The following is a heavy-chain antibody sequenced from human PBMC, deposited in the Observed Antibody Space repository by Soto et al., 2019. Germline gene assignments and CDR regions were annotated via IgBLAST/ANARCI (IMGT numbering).Heavy chain of an antibody. V-gene: IGHV1-3*01. D-gene: IGHD3-3*01. CDR2: INAGNGNI. J-gene: IGHJ4*02. CDR3: ARLRVDIWSAAFFNH. CDR1: GYTFTTFA. Sequence: QVQLVQSGAEVKKPGASVKVSCETSGYTFTTFAMHWVRQAPGQSLEWLGYINAGNGNIKYAQKFQDRVTITRDTSARTVYLELRSLTSEDTATYYCARLRVDIWSAAFFNHWGQGTRVTVSS.